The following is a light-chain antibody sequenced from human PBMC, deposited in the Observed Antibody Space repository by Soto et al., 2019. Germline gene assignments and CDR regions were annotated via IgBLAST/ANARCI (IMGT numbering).Light chain of an antibody. J-gene: IGKJ2*01. CDR2: KAS. CDR3: MQGSHWPFT. V-gene: IGKV2-30*01. Sequence: DLVMTQSPLSLAVTLGQPASISCRSSQSLVNSAGNTFLNWFHQRPGQSPRRLIYKASNRDSGVPDRFSGSGSGTDFTLKISRVEADDVGVYYCMQGSHWPFTFGQGTKLEIK. CDR1: QSLVNSAGNTF.